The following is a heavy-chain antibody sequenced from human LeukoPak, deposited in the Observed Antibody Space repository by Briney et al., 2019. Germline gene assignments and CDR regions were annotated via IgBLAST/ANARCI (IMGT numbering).Heavy chain of an antibody. V-gene: IGHV3-20*04. D-gene: IGHD3-22*01. CDR1: GFTFDDYG. Sequence: PGGSLRLSCAASGFTFDDYGMSWVRQAPGKGLEWVSGINWNGGSTGYADSVKGRFTISRDNAKNSLYLQMNSLRAEDTALYYCARSNENYYYDTNWYFDLWGRGTLVTVSS. CDR3: ARSNENYYYDTNWYFDL. CDR2: INWNGGST. J-gene: IGHJ2*01.